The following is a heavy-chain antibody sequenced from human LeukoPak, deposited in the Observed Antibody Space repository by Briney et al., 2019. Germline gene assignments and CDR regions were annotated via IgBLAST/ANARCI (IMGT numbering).Heavy chain of an antibody. D-gene: IGHD6-19*01. CDR2: IYSSGST. CDR1: GFIVSSNY. Sequence: GGSLRLSCAASGFIVSSNYMSWVRQAPGKGLEWVSVIYSSGSTYYADSVKGRFTISRDNSKNTLYLQMNSLRAEDTAVYYCASPPYSSGWTEYFQHWGQGTLVAVSS. J-gene: IGHJ1*01. CDR3: ASPPYSSGWTEYFQH. V-gene: IGHV3-53*01.